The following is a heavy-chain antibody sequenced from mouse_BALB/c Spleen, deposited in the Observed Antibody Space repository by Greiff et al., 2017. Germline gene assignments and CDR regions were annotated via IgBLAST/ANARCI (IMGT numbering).Heavy chain of an antibody. CDR2: ISSGGSYT. CDR1: GFTFSSYA. V-gene: IGHV5-9-4*01. J-gene: IGHJ3*01. CDR3: ARETVRSTWFAY. D-gene: IGHD1-1*01. Sequence: EVQLVESGGGLVKPGGSLKLSCAASGFTFSSYAMSWVRQSPEKRLEWVAEISSGGSYTYYPDTVTGRFTISRDNAKNTLYLEMSSLRSEDTAMYYGARETVRSTWFAYWGQGTLVTVSA.